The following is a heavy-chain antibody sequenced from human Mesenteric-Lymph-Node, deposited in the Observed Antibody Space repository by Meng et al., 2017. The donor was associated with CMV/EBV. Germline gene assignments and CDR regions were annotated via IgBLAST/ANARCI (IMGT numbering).Heavy chain of an antibody. D-gene: IGHD3-10*01. CDR2: INTNTGNP. V-gene: IGHV7-4-1*02. J-gene: IGHJ4*02. CDR1: GYTFTSYA. CDR3: ARDLGSYYYGSGPFDY. Sequence: SGYTFTSYAMNWVRQSPGRGLEWMGWINTNTGNPTYAQGFTGRFVFSLDTSVSTAYLQISSLKAEDTAVYYCARDLGSYYYGSGPFDYWGQGTLVTVSS.